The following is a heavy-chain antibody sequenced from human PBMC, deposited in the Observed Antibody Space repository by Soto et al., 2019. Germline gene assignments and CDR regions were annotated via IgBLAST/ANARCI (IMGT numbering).Heavy chain of an antibody. Sequence: GGSLRLSCADSGFTFGDYAMQWVRQAPGKGLEWVSAISWNSGSIDYADSVKGRFTISRDNAKNSLYLQMNSLRAEDTALYYCAKSHTTSGWYVTTDYWGQGTQVTVSS. CDR2: ISWNSGSI. CDR1: GFTFGDYA. J-gene: IGHJ4*02. V-gene: IGHV3-9*01. D-gene: IGHD6-19*01. CDR3: AKSHTTSGWYVTTDY.